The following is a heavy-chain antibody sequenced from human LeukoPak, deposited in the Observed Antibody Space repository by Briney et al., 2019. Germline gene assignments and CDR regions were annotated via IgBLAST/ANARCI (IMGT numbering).Heavy chain of an antibody. CDR3: AKDSIGYCSGDRCPLDGMDV. D-gene: IGHD2-15*01. V-gene: IGHV3-23*01. Sequence: GGSLRLSCAASGFPFSSFAMSWVRQAPGKGLEWVSAISGSGGSTYYTDSVKGRFTISRDNSKNTVYLQMNSLRTEDTAVYYYAKDSIGYCSGDRCPLDGMDVWGKGTTVTVSS. CDR1: GFPFSSFA. CDR2: ISGSGGST. J-gene: IGHJ6*04.